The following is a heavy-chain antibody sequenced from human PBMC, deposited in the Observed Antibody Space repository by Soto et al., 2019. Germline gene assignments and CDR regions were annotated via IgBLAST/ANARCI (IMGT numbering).Heavy chain of an antibody. V-gene: IGHV3-30*18. Sequence: QVQLVESGGGVVQPGRSLRLSCAASGFTFSSYGMHWVRQAPGKGLEWVAVISYDGSNKYYADSVKGRFTTSRDNSKNTLYLQMNSLRAEDTAVYYCAKELVKRQQLVLVDYWGQGTLVTVSS. CDR3: AKELVKRQQLVLVDY. CDR2: ISYDGSNK. J-gene: IGHJ4*02. CDR1: GFTFSSYG. D-gene: IGHD6-13*01.